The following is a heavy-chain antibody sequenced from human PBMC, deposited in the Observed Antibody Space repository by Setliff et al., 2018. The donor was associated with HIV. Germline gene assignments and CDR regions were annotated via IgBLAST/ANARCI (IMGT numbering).Heavy chain of an antibody. CDR3: ARNQGDASGWYAGDY. V-gene: IGHV1-46*01. CDR1: GYTFTNSY. J-gene: IGHJ4*01. CDR2: INPSGGST. D-gene: IGHD6-19*01. Sequence: ASVKVSCKASGYTFTNSYIHWVRQAPGQGLEWMGEINPSGGSTTYAEKFQGRATLTRDTSTSTVYMDLRNLRSEDTAVYYCARNQGDASGWYAGDYWGHGTLVTVSS.